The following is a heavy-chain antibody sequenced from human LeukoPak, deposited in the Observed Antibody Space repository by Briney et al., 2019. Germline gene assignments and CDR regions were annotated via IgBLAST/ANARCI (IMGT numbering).Heavy chain of an antibody. D-gene: IGHD5-12*01. J-gene: IGHJ4*02. Sequence: GSLSLSCAASAFTCSDYYMSWIRQAPGHEQKWVSYISSSGSTIYYADSVKGRFTISRDNAKNSLYLQMNSLRAEDTAVYYCARDYGHYSGYDEYYFDYWWQGTLVTVAS. CDR2: ISSSGSTI. CDR3: ARDYGHYSGYDEYYFDY. CDR1: AFTCSDYY. V-gene: IGHV3-11*01.